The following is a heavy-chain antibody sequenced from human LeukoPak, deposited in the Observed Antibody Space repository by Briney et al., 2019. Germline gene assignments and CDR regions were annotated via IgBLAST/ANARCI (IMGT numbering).Heavy chain of an antibody. Sequence: ASVKVSCKASGYTFTSYDINWVRQATGQGLEWMGWMNPNSGNTGYAQKFQGRVTITRNTSISTAYMELSSLRSEDTAVYYCARGQLSQGYCSGGSCYSGFDPWGQGTLVTLSS. CDR1: GYTFTSYD. J-gene: IGHJ5*02. CDR2: MNPNSGNT. D-gene: IGHD2-15*01. V-gene: IGHV1-8*03. CDR3: ARGQLSQGYCSGGSCYSGFDP.